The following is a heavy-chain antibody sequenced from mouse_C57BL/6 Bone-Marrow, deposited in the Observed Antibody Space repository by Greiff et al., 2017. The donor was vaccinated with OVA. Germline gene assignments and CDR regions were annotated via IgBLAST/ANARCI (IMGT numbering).Heavy chain of an antibody. V-gene: IGHV7-3*01. CDR3: ARSYGNYFDY. CDR2: IRNKANGYTT. CDR1: GFTFTDYY. J-gene: IGHJ2*01. Sequence: EVMLVESGGGLVQPGGSLSLSCAASGFTFTDYYMSWVRQPPGKALEWLGFIRNKANGYTTEYSASVKGRFTISRDNSQSILYLQMNALRAEDSATYCCARSYGNYFDYWGQGTTLTVSS. D-gene: IGHD2-1*01.